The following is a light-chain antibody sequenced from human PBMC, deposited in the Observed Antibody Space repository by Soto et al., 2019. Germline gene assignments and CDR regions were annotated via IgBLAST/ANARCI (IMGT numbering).Light chain of an antibody. CDR2: AAS. CDR3: LQDYGDSWT. J-gene: IGKJ1*01. Sequence: TQMTQSPLSLSASVGEKIIITCRASRDVGSDVSWYQQKPGQAPKLVIYAASNLYTGVPSRFSGRRSGTEFTRNISSLQPEDFASYYCLQDYGDSWTFGQGTKVEIE. CDR1: RDVGSD. V-gene: IGKV1-6*01.